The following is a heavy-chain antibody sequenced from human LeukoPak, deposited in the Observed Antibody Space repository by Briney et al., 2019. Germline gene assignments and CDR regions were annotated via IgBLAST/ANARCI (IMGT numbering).Heavy chain of an antibody. CDR1: GYTFTGYY. CDR2: INPNSGGT. Sequence: ASVKVSCKASGYTFTGYYMHWVRQAPGQGLEWMGWINPNSGGTNYAQKFQGRVTMTRDTSISTAYMELSRLRSDDTAVYYCARAHIAVAAQPFDYWGQGTLVTVSS. D-gene: IGHD6-19*01. CDR3: ARAHIAVAAQPFDY. V-gene: IGHV1-2*02. J-gene: IGHJ4*02.